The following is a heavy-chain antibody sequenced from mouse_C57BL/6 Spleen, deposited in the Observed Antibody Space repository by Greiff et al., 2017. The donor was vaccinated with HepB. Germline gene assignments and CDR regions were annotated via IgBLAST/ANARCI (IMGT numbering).Heavy chain of an antibody. CDR3: ARIKKIVATYFDY. CDR1: GYTFTSYW. V-gene: IGHV1S81*02. CDR2: TNPTNGRT. Sequence: QVQLQQSGAELVKAGASVKMPCKASGYTFTSYWMHWVKQRLGQGLEWFAETNPTNGRTYYNEKFKSKATLTVDKSSSTAYMLLSGPTFEDSAVYYCARIKKIVATYFDYWGQGTTLPVSS. D-gene: IGHD1-1*01. J-gene: IGHJ2*01.